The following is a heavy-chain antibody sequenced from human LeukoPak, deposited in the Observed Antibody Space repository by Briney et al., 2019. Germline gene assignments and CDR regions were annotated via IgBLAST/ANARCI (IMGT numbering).Heavy chain of an antibody. Sequence: SQTLSVTCAISGDSFSSNSAAWNWLRQSPSRGLEWLGSTYYRSKWYNDYAVSVKSRITINPDTSKNQFSLQLNSVTPEDTAVYYCARGGRSVAGAHYYYYGMDVWGQGTTVTVSS. J-gene: IGHJ6*02. CDR1: GDSFSSNSAA. CDR3: ARGGRSVAGAHYYYYGMDV. D-gene: IGHD6-19*01. CDR2: TYYRSKWYN. V-gene: IGHV6-1*01.